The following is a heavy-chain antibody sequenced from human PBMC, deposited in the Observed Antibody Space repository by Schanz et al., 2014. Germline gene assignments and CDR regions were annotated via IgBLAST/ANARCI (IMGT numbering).Heavy chain of an antibody. V-gene: IGHV1-46*01. J-gene: IGHJ5*02. CDR3: ARERGVRGGGVWKVNWFDP. CDR1: GYSFTSYY. D-gene: IGHD3-10*01. CDR2: INPSGGST. Sequence: QVQLVQSGSELKKPGASVKVSCKAFGYSFTSYYIHWVRQAPGQGLEWMATINPSGGSTSFAQKFQGRVTMTRATSTSTVNMELSSLRSEDTAVYYCARERGVRGGGVWKVNWFDPWGQGTLVTVSS.